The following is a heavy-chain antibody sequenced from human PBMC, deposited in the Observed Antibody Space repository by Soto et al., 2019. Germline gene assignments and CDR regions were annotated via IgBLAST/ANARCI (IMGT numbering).Heavy chain of an antibody. V-gene: IGHV3-23*01. Sequence: GGSLRLSCAASGFTFSSYAMSWVRQAPGKGLEWVSAISGSGGSTYYADSVKGRFTISRDNSKNTLYLQMNSLRAEDTAVYYCAKDPHGIKKETSFDYWGQGTLVTVSS. CDR1: GFTFSSYA. J-gene: IGHJ4*02. CDR2: ISGSGGST. D-gene: IGHD1-20*01. CDR3: AKDPHGIKKETSFDY.